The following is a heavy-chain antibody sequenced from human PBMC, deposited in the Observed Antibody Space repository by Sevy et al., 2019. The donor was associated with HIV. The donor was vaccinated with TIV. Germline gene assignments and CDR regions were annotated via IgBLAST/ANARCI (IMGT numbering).Heavy chain of an antibody. J-gene: IGHJ4*02. V-gene: IGHV3-23*01. D-gene: IGHD2-15*01. CDR1: GFTFSSYA. CDR2: ISGSGGST. CDR3: AKGYCSSGSCYLDY. Sequence: GGSLRLSCAASGFTFSSYAMSWVRQAPGKGLEWVSAISGSGGSTYYTDSVKGRFTISRDNSKNTLYLQMNSLRAEDTAVYYCAKGYCSSGSCYLDYWGQGTLVTVSS.